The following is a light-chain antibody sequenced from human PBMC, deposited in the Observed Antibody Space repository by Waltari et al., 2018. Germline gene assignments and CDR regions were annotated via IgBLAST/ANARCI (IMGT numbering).Light chain of an antibody. V-gene: IGLV2-14*03. J-gene: IGLJ1*01. Sequence: QSALTQPASVSGSPGQSITISCTGTSSDVGGYNYVSWYQQHPGKAPKLMIYDVSNRPSGVSNRFSGSKSGNTASLTSSGLQAEDEADYYCSSYTSSSTPYVVGTGTKVTVL. CDR1: SSDVGGYNY. CDR2: DVS. CDR3: SSYTSSSTPYV.